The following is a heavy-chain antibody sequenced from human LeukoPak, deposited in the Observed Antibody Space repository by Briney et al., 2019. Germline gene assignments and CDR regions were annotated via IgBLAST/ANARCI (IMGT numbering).Heavy chain of an antibody. CDR1: GYTFSNFY. CDR3: ARGTTIFGVVILDT. CDR2: IRPGGNSR. J-gene: IGHJ5*02. V-gene: IGHV1-46*01. Sequence: ASVKVSCKASGYTFSNFYMHWVRQAPGQGLEWMGFIRPGGNSRTYAQKFQGRVAMTRDTSTSTVYMELNSQRSEDTAMYYCARGTTIFGVVILDTWGQGTLVTVSS. D-gene: IGHD3-3*01.